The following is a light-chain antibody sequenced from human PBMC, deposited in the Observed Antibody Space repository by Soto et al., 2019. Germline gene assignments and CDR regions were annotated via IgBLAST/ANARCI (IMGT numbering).Light chain of an antibody. V-gene: IGLV2-14*01. CDR1: SSDVGGYNY. Sequence: QYVLTQPASVSGSPGQSITISCTGTSSDVGGYNYVSWYQQHPGKAPKLMIYDVSNRPSGVSNRFSGSKSGNTASLTISGLQAEDEADYYCSSYTSSSTYVVFGGVTKQTVL. CDR2: DVS. J-gene: IGLJ2*01. CDR3: SSYTSSSTYVV.